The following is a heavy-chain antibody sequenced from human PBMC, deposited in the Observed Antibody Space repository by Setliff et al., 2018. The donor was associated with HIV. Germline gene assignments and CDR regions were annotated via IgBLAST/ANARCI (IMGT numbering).Heavy chain of an antibody. CDR3: ARGTYYYDSSGFRDAFDI. CDR1: GGSISSYY. D-gene: IGHD3-22*01. Sequence: PSETLSLTCTVSGGSISSYYWSWIRQPAGKGLEWIGRIYTSGSTNYNPSLKSRVTMSVDTSKNQFSLKLSSVTAADTAVYYCARGTYYYDSSGFRDAFDIWGQGTMVTVSS. CDR2: IYTSGST. V-gene: IGHV4-4*07. J-gene: IGHJ3*02.